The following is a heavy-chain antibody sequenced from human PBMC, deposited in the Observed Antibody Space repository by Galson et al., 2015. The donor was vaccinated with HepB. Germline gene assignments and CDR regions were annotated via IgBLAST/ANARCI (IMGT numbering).Heavy chain of an antibody. V-gene: IGHV1-69*13. CDR3: ARERQWLVNDAFDI. Sequence: SVKVSCKASGGTFSSYAINWVRQAPGQGLEWMGGIIPISGTTNYAQKVQGRVTITADDSTSTAYMELSSLRSDDTAVYYCARERQWLVNDAFDIWGQGTMVTVSS. CDR1: GGTFSSYA. CDR2: IIPISGTT. D-gene: IGHD6-19*01. J-gene: IGHJ3*02.